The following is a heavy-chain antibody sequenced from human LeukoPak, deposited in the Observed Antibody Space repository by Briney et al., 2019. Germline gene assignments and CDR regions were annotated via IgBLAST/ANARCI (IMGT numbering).Heavy chain of an antibody. CDR2: IYSGGST. V-gene: IGHV3-66*01. D-gene: IGHD3-10*02. CDR1: GFTFSSYA. CDR3: AQTLFGKLDLYYFDY. J-gene: IGHJ4*02. Sequence: GGSLRLSCAASGFTFSSYAMSWVRQAPGKGLEWVSLIYSGGSTYYADSVKGRFTISRDNSKNTMYLQMNSLRAKDTAVYYCAQTLFGKLDLYYFDYWGQGTLVTVSS.